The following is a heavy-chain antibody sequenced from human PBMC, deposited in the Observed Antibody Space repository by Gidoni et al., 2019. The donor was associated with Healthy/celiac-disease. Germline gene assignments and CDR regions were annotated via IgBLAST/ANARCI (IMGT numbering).Heavy chain of an antibody. Sequence: QVQLVRSGAEVKKHGASVQVSCKASGYTVTGYYMTWVRQAAGQGLEWMGWINPNSGGTNYAQKFQGRVTMTRDTSISTAYMELSRLRSDDTAVYYCARYDDSSGYYPPPYYYGMDVWGQGTTVTVSS. CDR2: INPNSGGT. CDR3: ARYDDSSGYYPPPYYYGMDV. CDR1: GYTVTGYY. D-gene: IGHD3-22*01. J-gene: IGHJ6*02. V-gene: IGHV1-2*02.